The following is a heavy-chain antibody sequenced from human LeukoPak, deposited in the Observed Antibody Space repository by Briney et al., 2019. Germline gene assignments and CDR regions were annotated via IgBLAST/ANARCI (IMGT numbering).Heavy chain of an antibody. CDR3: AKEFGEFFYFFDH. CDR2: IKAGGDRA. CDR1: GFTFSSYA. V-gene: IGHV3-23*01. D-gene: IGHD3-10*01. J-gene: IGHJ4*02. Sequence: GGSLRLSCAASGFTFSSYAMSWVRQVPGKTLEWVSGIKAGGDRAFYADSVKGRFTMSRVNSKNTLFLQMDTVRVEDTAVYYCAKEFGEFFYFFDHWGQGALVTVSS.